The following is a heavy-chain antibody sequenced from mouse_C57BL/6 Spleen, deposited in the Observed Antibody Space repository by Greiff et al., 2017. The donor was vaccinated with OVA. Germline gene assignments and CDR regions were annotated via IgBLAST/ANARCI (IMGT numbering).Heavy chain of an antibody. D-gene: IGHD2-1*01. CDR1: GYTFTSYW. Sequence: VQLQQPGAELVKPGASVKLSCKASGYTFTSYWMQWVKQRPGQGLEWIGEIAPSDSYTNYNQKFKGKATLTVDTSSSTAYMQLSSLTSEDSAVYYCARGNSAWFAYWGQGTLVTVSA. V-gene: IGHV1-50*01. J-gene: IGHJ3*01. CDR3: ARGNSAWFAY. CDR2: IAPSDSYT.